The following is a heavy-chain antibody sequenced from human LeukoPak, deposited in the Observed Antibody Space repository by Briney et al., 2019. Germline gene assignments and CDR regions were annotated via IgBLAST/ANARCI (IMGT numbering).Heavy chain of an antibody. D-gene: IGHD1-26*01. V-gene: IGHV3-23*01. J-gene: IGHJ4*02. Sequence: GGSLRLSCAASRFTFSSYAMSWVRQAPGKGLEWVSAISDSGGSTYYADSVKGRFTISRDISKNTLYLQMNSLRAEDTAVYYCAKRGAEVGATVAPGDYWGQGTLVTVSS. CDR1: RFTFSSYA. CDR2: ISDSGGST. CDR3: AKRGAEVGATVAPGDY.